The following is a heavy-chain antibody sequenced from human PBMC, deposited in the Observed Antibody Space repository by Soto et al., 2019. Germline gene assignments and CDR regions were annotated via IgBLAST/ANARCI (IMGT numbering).Heavy chain of an antibody. CDR1: GYTFTSYS. V-gene: IGHV1-3*01. J-gene: IGHJ3*02. Sequence: QVQLVQSGAEVKQPGASVKLSCKASGYTFTSYSIHWLRQAPGQSLEWMGWISASSGYTRYSQKFQDRVAFTRDTSASTVYMELTSLEPQHTAIYYCARADCGRSSCSSAFDIWGQGTVVTVSS. D-gene: IGHD2-21*01. CDR3: ARADCGRSSCSSAFDI. CDR2: ISASSGYT.